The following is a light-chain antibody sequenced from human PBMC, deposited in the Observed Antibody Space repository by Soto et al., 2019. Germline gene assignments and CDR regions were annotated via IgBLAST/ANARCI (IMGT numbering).Light chain of an antibody. CDR2: YEI. CDR3: HVWDSDRDHPV. Sequence: SYELTQPPSVSVAPGKTARITWGGNNIGSKSVHWYQQKSGQAPVLVIYYEIDRPSGIPERFSGSNYGNTATLTISSVEAGDEADYYCHVWDSDRDHPVFGGGTKVTVL. CDR1: NIGSKS. J-gene: IGLJ2*01. V-gene: IGLV3-21*04.